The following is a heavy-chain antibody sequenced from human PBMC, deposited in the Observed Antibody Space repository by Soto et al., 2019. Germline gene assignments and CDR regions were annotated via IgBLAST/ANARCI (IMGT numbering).Heavy chain of an antibody. CDR1: GYTFTSYG. J-gene: IGHJ6*02. CDR2: ISAYNGNT. Sequence: GASVKVSCKASGYTFTSYGISWVRQAPGQGLEWMGWISAYNGNTNYAQKLQGRVTMTTDTSTSTAYMELRSLRSDDTAVYYCGRGPSPRAPAGGTPYYYAMDVWGQGTTVTVSS. V-gene: IGHV1-18*04. CDR3: GRGPSPRAPAGGTPYYYAMDV. D-gene: IGHD6-13*01.